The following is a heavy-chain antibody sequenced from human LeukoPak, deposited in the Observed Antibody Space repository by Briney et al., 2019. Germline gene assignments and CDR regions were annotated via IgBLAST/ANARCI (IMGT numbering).Heavy chain of an antibody. CDR1: GGSIRSTSYF. D-gene: IGHD3-9*01. V-gene: IGHV4-61*05. Sequence: KPSETLSLTCTVSGGSIRSTSYFWGWIRQPPEKGLEWIGYIYYSGSTDYNPSLESRVTISVDTSKNQFSLKLSSVTAADTAVYYCARVHGGILTGYLYYYYYMDVWGKGTTVTISS. CDR2: IYYSGST. CDR3: ARVHGGILTGYLYYYYYMDV. J-gene: IGHJ6*03.